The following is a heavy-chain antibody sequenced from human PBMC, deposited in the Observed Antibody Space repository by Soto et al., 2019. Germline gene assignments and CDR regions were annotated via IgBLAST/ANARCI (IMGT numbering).Heavy chain of an antibody. D-gene: IGHD1-1*01. V-gene: IGHV6-1*01. J-gene: IGHJ5*02. CDR3: ARGVDDGPNWLDP. CDR1: GDSVSSNSAA. Sequence: PSQTLSLTCAISGDSVSSNSAAWNWIRQSPSRGLEWLGRTYYKSKWYNDYAVSVNSRITVNPDTSKNQFSLRLNSVTPEDTAVYYCARGVDDGPNWLDPWGQGTLVTVSS. CDR2: TYYKSKWYN.